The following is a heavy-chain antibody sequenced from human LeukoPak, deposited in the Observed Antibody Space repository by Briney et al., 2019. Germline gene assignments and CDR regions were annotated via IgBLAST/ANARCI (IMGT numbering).Heavy chain of an antibody. J-gene: IGHJ4*02. D-gene: IGHD3-22*01. V-gene: IGHV3-7*01. Sequence: GGSLRLSCAASGFTFSSYGMHWVRQAPGKGLEWVANIRQDGSEKYYVDSVKGRFTISRDNAKNSLYLQMNSLRAEDTAVYYCARDTRDYYDSSGYSLDFDYWGQGTLVTVSS. CDR2: IRQDGSEK. CDR1: GFTFSSYG. CDR3: ARDTRDYYDSSGYSLDFDY.